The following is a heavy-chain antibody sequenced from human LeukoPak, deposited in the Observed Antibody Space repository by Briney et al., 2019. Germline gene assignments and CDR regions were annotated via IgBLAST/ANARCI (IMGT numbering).Heavy chain of an antibody. CDR2: ISGSGGST. CDR1: GGSISSYY. V-gene: IGHV3-23*01. Sequence: ETLSLTCTVSGGSISSYYWSWIRQPPGKGLEWVSAISGSGGSTYYADSVKGRFTISRDNSKNTLYLQMNSLRAEDTAVYYCAKLYDSSGYSHFDYWGQGTLVTVSS. CDR3: AKLYDSSGYSHFDY. J-gene: IGHJ4*02. D-gene: IGHD3-22*01.